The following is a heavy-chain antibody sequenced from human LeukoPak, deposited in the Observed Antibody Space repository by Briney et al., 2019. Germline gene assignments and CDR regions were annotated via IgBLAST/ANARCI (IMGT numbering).Heavy chain of an antibody. CDR1: GGSISSYY. V-gene: IGHV4-4*07. CDR3: ARAIWYGSGTTAFDY. CDR2: IYNSGST. Sequence: SETLSLTCTVSGGSISSYYWSWIRQPAGKGLEGIGRIYNSGSTNYNTNYNPSLTTRVTMSVDTSKNQFSLTLNSVSAANTAVYFCARAIWYGSGTTAFDYWGQGTLVTVSP. J-gene: IGHJ4*02. D-gene: IGHD3-10*01.